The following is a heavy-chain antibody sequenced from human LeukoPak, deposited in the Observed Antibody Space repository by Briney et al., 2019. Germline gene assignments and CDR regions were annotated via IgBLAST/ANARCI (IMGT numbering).Heavy chain of an antibody. CDR1: GYSISSGYY. CDR3: ASTLKDYYDSSGYYYGGNWFDP. D-gene: IGHD3-22*01. V-gene: IGHV4-38-2*02. CDR2: ICHSGST. Sequence: SETLSLTCTVSGYSISSGYYWGWIRQPPGKGLEWIGSICHSGSTYYNPSLKSRVTISVDTSKNQFSLKLSSVTAADTAVYYCASTLKDYYDSSGYYYGGNWFDPWGQGTLVTVSS. J-gene: IGHJ5*02.